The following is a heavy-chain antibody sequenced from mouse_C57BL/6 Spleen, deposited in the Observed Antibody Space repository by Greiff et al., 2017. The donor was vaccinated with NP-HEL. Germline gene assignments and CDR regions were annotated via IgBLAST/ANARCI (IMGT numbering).Heavy chain of an antibody. Sequence: QVQLQQPGTELVKPGASVKLSCKASGYTFTSYWMHWVKQRPGQGLEWIGNINPSNGGTTYNEKFKSKATLTVDKSSSTAYMQLSSLTSEDSAVYYCARSGAHYYGSSYAMDYWGQGTSVTVSS. CDR3: ARSGAHYYGSSYAMDY. CDR1: GYTFTSYW. J-gene: IGHJ4*01. V-gene: IGHV1-53*01. D-gene: IGHD1-1*01. CDR2: INPSNGGT.